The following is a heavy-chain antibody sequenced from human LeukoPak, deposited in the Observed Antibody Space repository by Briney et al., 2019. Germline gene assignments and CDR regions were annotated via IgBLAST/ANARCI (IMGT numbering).Heavy chain of an antibody. D-gene: IGHD3-10*01. CDR2: INPSGGST. J-gene: IGHJ4*02. Sequence: GASVKVSCKASGYTFTSYYMHWVRQAPGQGLEWMGIINPSGGSTSYAQKFQGRVTITTDESTSTAYMELSSLRSEDTAVYYCAREVTMVRGVIPDYWGQGTLVTVSS. V-gene: IGHV1-46*01. CDR1: GYTFTSYY. CDR3: AREVTMVRGVIPDY.